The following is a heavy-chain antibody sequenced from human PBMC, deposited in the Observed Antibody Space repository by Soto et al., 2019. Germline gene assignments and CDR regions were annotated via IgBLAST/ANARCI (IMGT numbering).Heavy chain of an antibody. J-gene: IGHJ4*02. CDR3: SLEKYHDYVGGAFDY. CDR1: GYTFINYG. V-gene: IGHV1-18*01. D-gene: IGHD2-2*01. CDR2: ISVYNDNA. Sequence: QVQLVQSGAEVKKPGASVKVSCKTSGYTFINYGFSWVHQAPGQGLEWMGWISVYNDNAHYAQKFQGRVTMTTDTSTSTAYMELRSLTSDDTAVYYCSLEKYHDYVGGAFDYWGQGTLVTVSS.